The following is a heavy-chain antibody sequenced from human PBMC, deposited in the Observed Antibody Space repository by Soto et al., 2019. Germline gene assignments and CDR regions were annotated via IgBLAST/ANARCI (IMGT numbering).Heavy chain of an antibody. D-gene: IGHD1-26*01. Sequence: PSETLSLTCAVYGGSFSGYYWSWIRQPPGKGLEWIGEISHRGSTNYNPSLKSRVTISVDTSKNQLFLNLSSVTAADTAMYYCARHHVRGRTIAGAAEFWGQGTLVTVSS. J-gene: IGHJ4*02. CDR3: ARHHVRGRTIAGAAEF. V-gene: IGHV4-34*01. CDR2: ISHRGST. CDR1: GGSFSGYY.